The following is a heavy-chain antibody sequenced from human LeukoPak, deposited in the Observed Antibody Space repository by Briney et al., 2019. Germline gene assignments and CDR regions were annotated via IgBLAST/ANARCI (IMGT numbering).Heavy chain of an antibody. CDR1: GGSISSTNYY. CDR3: ARDQYSSGYDAFDI. Sequence: PSETLSLTCTVSGGSISSTNYYWGWIRQPPGKGLEWIGTIYYSGDAYYNPSLKSRASISVDTSKNQFSLKLSSVTAADTAVYYCARDQYSSGYDAFDIWGQGTMVTVSS. V-gene: IGHV4-39*07. J-gene: IGHJ3*02. CDR2: IYYSGDA. D-gene: IGHD6-19*01.